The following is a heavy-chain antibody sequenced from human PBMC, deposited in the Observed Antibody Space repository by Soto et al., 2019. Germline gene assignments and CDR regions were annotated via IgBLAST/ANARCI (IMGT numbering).Heavy chain of an antibody. CDR3: AKDSGWLSRFDY. J-gene: IGHJ4*02. V-gene: IGHV3-23*01. Sequence: GGSLRLSCAASGFTFSNDSMSWVRQAPGKGLEWVSIISGSGVSTYYADSVKGRFTISRDNSKDTLFLQMNSLRADDTAVYYCAKDSGWLSRFDYWGQGTLVTVSS. D-gene: IGHD3-9*01. CDR2: ISGSGVST. CDR1: GFTFSNDS.